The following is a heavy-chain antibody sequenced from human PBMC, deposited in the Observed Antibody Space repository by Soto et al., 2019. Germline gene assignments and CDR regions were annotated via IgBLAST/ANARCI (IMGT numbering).Heavy chain of an antibody. CDR2: ISGSGGST. CDR3: AKVGVGATRYYGMDV. J-gene: IGHJ6*02. V-gene: IGHV3-23*01. Sequence: EVQLLESGGGLVQPGGSLRLSCAASGFTFSSYAMSWVRQAPGKGLEWVSAISGSGGSTYYADSVKGRFTISRDNSKNTLYLQMNSLRAEDTAVHYCAKVGVGATRYYGMDVWGQGTTVTVSS. CDR1: GFTFSSYA. D-gene: IGHD1-26*01.